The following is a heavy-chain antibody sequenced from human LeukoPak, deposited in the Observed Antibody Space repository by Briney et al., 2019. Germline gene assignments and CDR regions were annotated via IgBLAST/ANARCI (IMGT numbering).Heavy chain of an antibody. V-gene: IGHV4-59*01. CDR2: IYYSGST. D-gene: IGHD3-10*01. CDR1: GRSISSYY. J-gene: IGHJ4*02. CDR3: ARVRFGEVDY. Sequence: SETLSLTCTVSGRSISSYYWSWIRQPPGKGLEWIGYIYYSGSTNYNPSLKSRVTISVDTSKNQFSLKLRSVTAADTAVYYCARVRFGEVDYWGPGTLVTVSS.